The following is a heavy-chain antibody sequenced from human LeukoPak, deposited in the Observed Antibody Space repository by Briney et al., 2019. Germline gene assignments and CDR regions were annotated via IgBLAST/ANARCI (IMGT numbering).Heavy chain of an antibody. J-gene: IGHJ4*02. CDR3: ARGPDYGARVDYLDY. D-gene: IGHD4-17*01. Sequence: GRSLRLSCVASGFIFRNHWMSWVRKAPGRGLELVAHIKQDGSEKHYVDSVEGRFTLSRDDAKNSLYLQMNSLRVDDSAVYYCARGPDYGARVDYLDYWGQGALVTVSS. CDR2: IKQDGSEK. V-gene: IGHV3-7*01. CDR1: GFIFRNHW.